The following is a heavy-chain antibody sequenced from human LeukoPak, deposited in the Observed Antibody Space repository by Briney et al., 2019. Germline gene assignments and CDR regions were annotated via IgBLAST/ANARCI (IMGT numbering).Heavy chain of an antibody. D-gene: IGHD4-17*01. CDR3: ARSETTVTTPDY. V-gene: IGHV4-34*01. CDR2: INHSGST. J-gene: IGHJ4*02. CDR1: GGSFSGDY. Sequence: PSETLSLTCAVYGGSFSGDYWSWIRQPPGKGLEWIGEINHSGSTNYNPSLKSRVTISVDTSKNQFSLKLSSVTAADTAVYYCARSETTVTTPDYWGQGTLVTVSS.